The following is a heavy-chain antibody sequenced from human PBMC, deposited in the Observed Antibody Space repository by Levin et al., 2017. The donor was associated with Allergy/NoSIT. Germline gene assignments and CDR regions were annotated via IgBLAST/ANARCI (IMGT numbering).Heavy chain of an antibody. V-gene: IGHV3-21*01. CDR2: ISSSSSYI. D-gene: IGHD2-15*01. Sequence: GGSLRLSCAASGFTFSSYSMNWVRQAPGKGLEWVSSISSSSSYIYYADSVKGRFTISRDNAKNSLYLQMNSLRAEDTAVYYCARDGAVVVAATPSEYFQHWGQGTLVTVSS. CDR3: ARDGAVVVAATPSEYFQH. CDR1: GFTFSSYS. J-gene: IGHJ1*01.